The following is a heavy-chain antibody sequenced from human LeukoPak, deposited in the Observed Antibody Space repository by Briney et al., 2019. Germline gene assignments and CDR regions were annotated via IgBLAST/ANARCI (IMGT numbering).Heavy chain of an antibody. J-gene: IGHJ4*02. CDR3: ANGATLTYFDY. CDR1: GFTFSSYE. D-gene: IGHD4/OR15-4a*01. V-gene: IGHV3-23*01. CDR2: ISGSGGST. Sequence: GGSLRLSCAASGFTFSSYEMNWVRQAPGKGLEWVSAISGSGGSTYYADSVKGRFTISRDNSKNTLYLQMNSLRAEDTAVYYCANGATLTYFDYWGQGTLVTVSS.